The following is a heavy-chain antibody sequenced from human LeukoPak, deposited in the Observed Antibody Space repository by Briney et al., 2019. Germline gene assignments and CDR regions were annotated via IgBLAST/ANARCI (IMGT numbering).Heavy chain of an antibody. J-gene: IGHJ4*02. Sequence: SETLSLTCTVSGGSLSSSSYYWGWIRQPPGKWLEWLGSIYYSGSTYYNPSLKSRVTISVDTSKNQFSLKLSFVTAADTAVYNCARYYYYDSSGYYYYFDYWGQGTLVTVSS. D-gene: IGHD3-22*01. CDR1: GGSLSSSSYY. V-gene: IGHV4-39*01. CDR2: IYYSGST. CDR3: ARYYYYDSSGYYYYFDY.